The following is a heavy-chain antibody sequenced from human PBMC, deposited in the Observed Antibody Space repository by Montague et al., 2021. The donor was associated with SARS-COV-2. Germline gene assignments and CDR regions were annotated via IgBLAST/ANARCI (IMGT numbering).Heavy chain of an antibody. D-gene: IGHD2-15*01. CDR2: INHSGST. CDR3: ARGSDCSGGSCYSEWDPYYYYGMDV. V-gene: IGHV4-34*01. CDR1: GGSFSGYY. Sequence: SETLSPTCAVYGGSFSGYYWSWIRQPPGKGLEWIGEINHSGSTNYNPSLKSRVTISVDTSKNQFSLKLSSVAAADTAVYYCARGSDCSGGSCYSEWDPYYYYGMDVWGQGTTVTVSS. J-gene: IGHJ6*02.